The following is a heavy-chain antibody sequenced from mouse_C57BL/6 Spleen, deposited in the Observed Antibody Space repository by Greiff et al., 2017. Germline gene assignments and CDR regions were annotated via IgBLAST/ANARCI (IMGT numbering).Heavy chain of an antibody. V-gene: IGHV1-4*01. CDR2: INPSSGYT. J-gene: IGHJ2*01. CDR1: GYTFTSYT. Sequence: VQLQQSGAELARPGASVKMSCKASGYTFTSYTMHWVKQRPGQGLEWIGYINPSSGYTKYNQKFKDKATLTADKSSSTAYMQLSSLTSEDSAVYYCARLAITTVVAKDYWGQGTTLTVSS. D-gene: IGHD1-1*01. CDR3: ARLAITTVVAKDY.